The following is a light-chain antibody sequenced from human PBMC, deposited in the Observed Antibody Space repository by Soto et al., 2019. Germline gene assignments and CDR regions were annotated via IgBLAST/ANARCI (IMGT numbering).Light chain of an antibody. J-gene: IGKJ2*01. CDR1: QSISSY. V-gene: IGKV1-39*01. Sequence: DIPMTQSPSSLSASVGDRVTITCRASQSISSYLNWYQQKPGKAPKLLIYAAFSLQSGVPSRFSGVGSGADFILTISSLQPEDFATYYCEQSYNPPYTFGQGTKLAI. CDR3: EQSYNPPYT. CDR2: AAF.